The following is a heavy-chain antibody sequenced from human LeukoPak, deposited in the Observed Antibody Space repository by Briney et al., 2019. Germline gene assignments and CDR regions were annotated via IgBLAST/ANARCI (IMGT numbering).Heavy chain of an antibody. Sequence: GGSLRLSCAASGFTVRRTYMSWFPQAPGKGRRWVSVIYSGGSTYYADSVKGRFTISRHSSKNTLYLQMNSLRAEDTAVYYCARVMFRVGATVSWGQGTLVTVSS. J-gene: IGHJ5*02. CDR2: IYSGGST. CDR1: GFTVRRTY. D-gene: IGHD1-26*01. CDR3: ARVMFRVGATVS. V-gene: IGHV3-53*04.